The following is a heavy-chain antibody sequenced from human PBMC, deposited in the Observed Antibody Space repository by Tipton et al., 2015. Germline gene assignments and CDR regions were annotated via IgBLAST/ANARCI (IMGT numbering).Heavy chain of an antibody. Sequence: TLSLTCTVSGDSVSSGSYYWSWIRQPPGKGLEWIGYISYTETSHYNPSLKSRVTMSRDTSKNQFSLKLNSVTAADTAVYYCARGLLLWFGMSDYWGRGTLVTVSS. CDR2: ISYTETS. D-gene: IGHD3-10*01. CDR3: ARGLLLWFGMSDY. V-gene: IGHV4-61*01. CDR1: GDSVSSGSYY. J-gene: IGHJ4*02.